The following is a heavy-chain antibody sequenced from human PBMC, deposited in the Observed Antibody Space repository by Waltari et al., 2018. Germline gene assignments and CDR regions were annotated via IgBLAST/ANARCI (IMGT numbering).Heavy chain of an antibody. CDR1: GFSLSTSGVG. Sequence: QITLKESGPTLVKPPQTLTLTCTFPGFSLSTSGVGVGWIRQPPGKALEWLALIYWDDDKRYSTSLKSRLTITKDTSKNQVVLTMTNMDPVDTATYYCAHSRGRYSYGYAFDIWGQGTMVTVSS. D-gene: IGHD5-18*01. CDR2: IYWDDDK. J-gene: IGHJ3*02. CDR3: AHSRGRYSYGYAFDI. V-gene: IGHV2-5*02.